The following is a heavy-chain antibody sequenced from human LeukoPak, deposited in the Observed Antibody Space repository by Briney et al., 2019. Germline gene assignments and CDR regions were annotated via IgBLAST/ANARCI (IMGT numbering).Heavy chain of an antibody. CDR3: ARLGSIFDI. Sequence: PSGTLSLTGTVPGGSIITYYWTWIPQPPGKGLWWFEYIFYSGGSNYHPPLKSLVTISVDTSKNHFSLKLSSVTAADTAVYYCARLGSIFDIWGQGTMVTVSS. CDR1: GGSIITYY. V-gene: IGHV4-59*08. D-gene: IGHD2-2*01. J-gene: IGHJ3*02. CDR2: IFYSGGS.